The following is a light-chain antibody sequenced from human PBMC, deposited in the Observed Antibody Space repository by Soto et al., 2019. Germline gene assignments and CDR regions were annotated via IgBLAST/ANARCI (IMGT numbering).Light chain of an antibody. CDR1: NSDHGGYNY. V-gene: IGLV2-14*01. J-gene: IGLJ1*01. Sequence: QSALTEPASVAGSPGQSITISCTRTNSDHGGYNYVSWYQQHPGKAPELMIYEVSHRPSGVSNRFSGSKSDNTASLTISGHQAEDEADYYCSSYPSISTLLVFGAGTKVTVL. CDR2: EVS. CDR3: SSYPSISTLLV.